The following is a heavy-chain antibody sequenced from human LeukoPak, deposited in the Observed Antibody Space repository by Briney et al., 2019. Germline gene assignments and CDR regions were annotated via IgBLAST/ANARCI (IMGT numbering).Heavy chain of an antibody. CDR1: GGSISSYY. V-gene: IGHV3-23*01. J-gene: IGHJ4*02. CDR3: AKDVGNYAPTLFDY. CDR2: ISGSGGST. Sequence: PSETLSLTCTVSGGSISSYYWSWVRQAPGKGLEWVSAISGSGGSTYYADSVKGRFTISRDNSKNTLYLQMNSLRAEDTAVYYCAKDVGNYAPTLFDYWGQGTLVTVSS. D-gene: IGHD4-4*01.